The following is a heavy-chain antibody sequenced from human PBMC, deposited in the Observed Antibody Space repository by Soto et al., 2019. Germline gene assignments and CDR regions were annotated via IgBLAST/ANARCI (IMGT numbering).Heavy chain of an antibody. D-gene: IGHD6-6*01. Sequence: VASVKVSCKASGGTFSSYAISWVRQAPGQGLEWMGGIIPIFGTANYAQKFQGRVTITADESTSTAYMELSSLRSEDTAVYYCARGGIAARPPYYYYYGMDVWGQGTTVTVSS. V-gene: IGHV1-69*13. CDR2: IIPIFGTA. CDR1: GGTFSSYA. J-gene: IGHJ6*02. CDR3: ARGGIAARPPYYYYYGMDV.